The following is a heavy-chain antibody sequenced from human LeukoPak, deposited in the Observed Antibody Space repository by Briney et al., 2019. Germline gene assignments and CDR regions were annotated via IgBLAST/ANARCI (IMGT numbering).Heavy chain of an antibody. D-gene: IGHD5-18*01. V-gene: IGHV4-59*08. Sequence: SETLSLTCTVSGGSISSHYWSWIRQTPGKGLERIGYIYYSGSTKYNPSLKSRVTISVDTSKNQFSLKLSSVTAADTAVYYCARHVQDTAMVTPLYYFDYWGQGTLVTVSS. CDR1: GGSISSHY. CDR2: IYYSGST. J-gene: IGHJ4*02. CDR3: ARHVQDTAMVTPLYYFDY.